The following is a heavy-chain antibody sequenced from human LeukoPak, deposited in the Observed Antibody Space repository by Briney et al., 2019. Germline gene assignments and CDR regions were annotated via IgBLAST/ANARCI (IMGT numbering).Heavy chain of an antibody. J-gene: IGHJ4*02. V-gene: IGHV3-23*01. CDR2: IVGSGSNT. Sequence: GGSLRLSCAASGFTFSSYAMSWVRQAPGKGLEWVSAIVGSGSNTYNADSVKGRSTISRDNSKNTLFLQIDSLGVEDTAVYYCAKGNYGSGSHHFDYWGQGTLVIVSS. D-gene: IGHD3-10*01. CDR3: AKGNYGSGSHHFDY. CDR1: GFTFSSYA.